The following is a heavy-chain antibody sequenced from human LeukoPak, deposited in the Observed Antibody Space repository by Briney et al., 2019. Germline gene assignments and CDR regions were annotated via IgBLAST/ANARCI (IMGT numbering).Heavy chain of an antibody. CDR1: GFTLSNYW. CDR2: VSGDGYST. V-gene: IGHV3-74*01. Sequence: GGSLRLSCAASGFTLSNYWIHWVRQAPGKGLVWVSRVSGDGYSTTYADSVKGRFTISRDNAKNTLYLQINSLRAEDTAVYYCARSSSGYSYGHDYWGQGTLVTVSS. J-gene: IGHJ4*02. D-gene: IGHD5-18*01. CDR3: ARSSSGYSYGHDY.